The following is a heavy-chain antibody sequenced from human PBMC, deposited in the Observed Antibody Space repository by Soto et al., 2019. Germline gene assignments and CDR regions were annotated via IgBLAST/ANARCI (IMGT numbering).Heavy chain of an antibody. Sequence: PGWSLRLSCWASVFTFASYTMNWVRQAPGKGLEWVSSISSSGSYIYYADSVKGRFSNSRDNAKNSLHLQMNSLRDEDTAVYYCAKAGGYSGSFNWFASWGQGTLVTVSS. J-gene: IGHJ5*01. CDR3: AKAGGYSGSFNWFAS. CDR2: ISSSGSYI. V-gene: IGHV3-21*01. CDR1: VFTFASYT. D-gene: IGHD6-13*01.